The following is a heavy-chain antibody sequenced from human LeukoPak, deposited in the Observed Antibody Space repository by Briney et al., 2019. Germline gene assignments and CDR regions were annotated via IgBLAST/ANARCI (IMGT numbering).Heavy chain of an antibody. CDR3: AKPILGYCSSATCYSDY. J-gene: IGHJ4*02. V-gene: IGHV3-33*06. D-gene: IGHD2-2*01. CDR2: MCSAGTNE. Sequence: GGSLRLSCEASGFSLSGYGMHWVRQAPAKGLEGVALMCSAGTNEFYADAVKGRFTISRDNSKNIVHLHMNSLRADDTALYYCAKPILGYCSSATCYSDYWGQGTPVTVSS. CDR1: GFSLSGYG.